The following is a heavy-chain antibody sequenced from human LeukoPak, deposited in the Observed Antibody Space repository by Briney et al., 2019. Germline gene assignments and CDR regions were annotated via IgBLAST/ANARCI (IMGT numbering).Heavy chain of an antibody. CDR3: ARDPGEVRGVPAYYYYGMDV. Sequence: SETLSLTCTVSGGSISSYYWSWIRQPPGKGLEWIGYIYYSGSTNYNPFLKSRVTISVDTSKNQFSLKLSSVTAADTAVYYCARDPGEVRGVPAYYYYGMDVWGQGTTVTVSS. J-gene: IGHJ6*02. CDR2: IYYSGST. CDR1: GGSISSYY. D-gene: IGHD3-10*01. V-gene: IGHV4-59*01.